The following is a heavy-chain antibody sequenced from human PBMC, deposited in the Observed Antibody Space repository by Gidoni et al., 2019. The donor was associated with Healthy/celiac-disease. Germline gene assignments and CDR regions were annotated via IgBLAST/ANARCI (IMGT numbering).Heavy chain of an antibody. CDR1: GYTCTGYY. V-gene: IGHV1-2*02. D-gene: IGHD6-13*01. Sequence: QVQLVQSGAEVKKPGAAVKVSCKAAGYTCTGYYMHWVRQAPGQGLEWMGWINPNSGGTNYAQKFQGRVTMTRDTSISTAYMELSRLRSDDTAVYYCARGKGYSSSWYDGEGQGDYWGQGTLVTVSS. CDR3: ARGKGYSSSWYDGEGQGDY. J-gene: IGHJ4*02. CDR2: INPNSGGT.